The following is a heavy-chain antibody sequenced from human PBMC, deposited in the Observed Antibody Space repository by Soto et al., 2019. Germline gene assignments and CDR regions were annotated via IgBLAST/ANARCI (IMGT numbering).Heavy chain of an antibody. Sequence: PGRSLRRSCAASGCTFSSYGMHWVRHAPHKGLERAAVIWYGGSNKYYADSVRGRFTISRDNSKNPLYLQMNSLRAEDTAVYYCARDYYDSSGYQGSFDYWGQGTLVTVSS. D-gene: IGHD3-22*01. V-gene: IGHV3-33*01. CDR2: IWYGGSNK. CDR1: GCTFSSYG. CDR3: ARDYYDSSGYQGSFDY. J-gene: IGHJ4*02.